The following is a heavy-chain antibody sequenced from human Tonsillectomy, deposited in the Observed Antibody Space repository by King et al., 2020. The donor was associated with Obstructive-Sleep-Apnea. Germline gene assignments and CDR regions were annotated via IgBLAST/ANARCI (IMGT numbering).Heavy chain of an antibody. D-gene: IGHD6-19*01. J-gene: IGHJ4*02. CDR1: GFTFSNAW. V-gene: IGHV3-15*01. Sequence: VQLVESGGGLVKPGGSLRLSCAAAGFTFSNAWMSWVRQSPGKGLEWVGRIKSKSDGGTTDYAAPVKGRFIISRDDSENTQYLQMNSLKTEDTAVYYCTPSATAVAGTLGGQGTLVTVSS. CDR3: TPSATAVAGTL. CDR2: IKSKSDGGTT.